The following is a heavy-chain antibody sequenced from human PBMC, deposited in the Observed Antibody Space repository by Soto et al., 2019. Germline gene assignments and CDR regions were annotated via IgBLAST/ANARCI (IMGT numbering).Heavy chain of an antibody. Sequence: PSETLSLTCTVSGGSISSSSYYWGWIRQPPGKGLEWIGSIYYSGSTYYNPSLKSRVTISVDTSKNQFSLKLSSVTAADTAVYYCARHPHPRNNYGSGSYYNQGGNYYYGMDVWGQGTTVTVSS. CDR3: ARHPHPRNNYGSGSYYNQGGNYYYGMDV. V-gene: IGHV4-39*01. D-gene: IGHD3-10*01. J-gene: IGHJ6*02. CDR1: GGSISSSSYY. CDR2: IYYSGST.